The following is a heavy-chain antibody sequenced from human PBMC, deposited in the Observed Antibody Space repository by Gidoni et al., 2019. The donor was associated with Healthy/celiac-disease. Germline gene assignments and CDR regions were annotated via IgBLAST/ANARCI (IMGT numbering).Heavy chain of an antibody. CDR3: ARGLRRYCSSTSCYVGIGWFDP. D-gene: IGHD2-2*01. CDR1: GGSFSGYY. V-gene: IGHV4-34*01. Sequence: QVPLQQWGAGLLKPSETLSLTCAVYGGSFSGYYWSWIRQPPGKGLEWIGEINHSGSTNYNPSLKSRVTISVDTSKNQFSLKLSSVTAADTAVYYCARGLRRYCSSTSCYVGIGWFDPWGQGTLVTVSS. CDR2: INHSGST. J-gene: IGHJ5*02.